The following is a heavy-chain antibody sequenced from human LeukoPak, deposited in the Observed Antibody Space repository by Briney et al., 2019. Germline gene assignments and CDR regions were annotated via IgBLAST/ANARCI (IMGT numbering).Heavy chain of an antibody. J-gene: IGHJ4*02. CDR1: GFTFSTSA. CDR3: AKSPSTSCYTVGDCYFDY. V-gene: IGHV3-23*01. Sequence: GSLRLSCAASGFTFSTSAMNWFRRAPGKGLEWFSAISGSGGSTYYADSVKGRFTISRDNSKNTLYLQMNSLRAEDTAVYYCAKSPSTSCYTVGDCYFDYWGQGTLVTISS. D-gene: IGHD2-2*02. CDR2: ISGSGGST.